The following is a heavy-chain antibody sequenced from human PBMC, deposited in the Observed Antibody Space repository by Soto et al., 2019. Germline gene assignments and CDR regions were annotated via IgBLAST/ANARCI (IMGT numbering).Heavy chain of an antibody. CDR3: ARDKITGLFDY. Sequence: QVQLQQWGAGLLKPSETLSLTCAVYGGSFSGYYWTWIRQPPGTGLEWIGEINHSGSTNYNPSLKSRVTISGDTSKNPFSLKLTSVTAAGTAVYYCARDKITGLFDYWGQGTRVTVSS. CDR2: INHSGST. CDR1: GGSFSGYY. J-gene: IGHJ4*02. D-gene: IGHD2-8*02. V-gene: IGHV4-34*01.